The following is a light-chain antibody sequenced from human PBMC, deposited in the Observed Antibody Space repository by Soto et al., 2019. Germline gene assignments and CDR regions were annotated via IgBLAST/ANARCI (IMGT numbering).Light chain of an antibody. CDR3: SSYTSSTTPV. CDR1: ITDIGAYNY. J-gene: IGLJ3*02. Sequence: QSALTQPASVSGSPGQSITISCTGTITDIGAYNYVSWYQQHPGKAPKLLIYGVSSRPSGVSNRFSGSRSGNTASLTISGLQAEDEADYYCSSYTSSTTPVFGGGTKVTVL. V-gene: IGLV2-14*01. CDR2: GVS.